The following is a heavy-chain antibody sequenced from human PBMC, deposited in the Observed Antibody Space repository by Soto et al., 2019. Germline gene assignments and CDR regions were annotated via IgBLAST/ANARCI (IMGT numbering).Heavy chain of an antibody. Sequence: GGSLRLSCAASGFTFSSYGMHWVRQAPGKGLEWVAVISYDGSNKYYADSVKGRFTISRDNSKNTLYLQTNSLRAEDTAVYYCAKDHSSSWPYYYYYYMDVWGKGTTVTVSS. CDR1: GFTFSSYG. D-gene: IGHD6-13*01. CDR2: ISYDGSNK. J-gene: IGHJ6*03. CDR3: AKDHSSSWPYYYYYYMDV. V-gene: IGHV3-30*18.